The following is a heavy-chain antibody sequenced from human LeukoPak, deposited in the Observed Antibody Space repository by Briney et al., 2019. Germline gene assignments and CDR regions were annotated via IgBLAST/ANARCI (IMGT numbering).Heavy chain of an antibody. Sequence: SETLSLTCTVSGGSISSYYWSWIRQPPGKRLEWIGHIYYSGSTNYNPSLKSRVTISVDTSKNQFSLKLSSVTAADTAVYYCARGTNQLWLLSYYYGMDVWGQGTTVTVSS. D-gene: IGHD5-18*01. V-gene: IGHV4-59*01. J-gene: IGHJ6*02. CDR3: ARGTNQLWLLSYYYGMDV. CDR1: GGSISSYY. CDR2: IYYSGST.